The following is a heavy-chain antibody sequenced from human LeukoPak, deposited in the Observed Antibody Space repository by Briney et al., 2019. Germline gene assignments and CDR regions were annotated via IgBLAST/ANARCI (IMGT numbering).Heavy chain of an antibody. V-gene: IGHV4-31*03. CDR2: IYYTGSV. CDR1: GASISTGGFC. J-gene: IGHJ6*02. CDR3: ARDHSYYFGSQTSTLDV. Sequence: SETLSLTCTISGASISTGGFCWTWIRQPPGEGLEWIGYIYYTGSVDYNASLKSRLTISLDTSKNRFSLKLNSVTAADTAVYYCARDHSYYFGSQTSTLDVWGQGTAVTVSS. D-gene: IGHD3-10*01.